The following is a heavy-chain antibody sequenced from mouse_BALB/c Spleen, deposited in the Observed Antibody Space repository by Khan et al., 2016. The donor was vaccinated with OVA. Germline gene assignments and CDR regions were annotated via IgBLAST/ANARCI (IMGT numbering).Heavy chain of an antibody. D-gene: IGHD1-1*01. CDR3: TRRAYYYDSDGFAY. J-gene: IGHJ3*01. CDR1: GFTFSTYG. Sequence: EVKLEESGGDLVKPGGSLKLSCAASGFTFSTYGMSWVRQAPDKRLEWVATVSTGGSYTYYPDSVKGRFTISSDNAKNHLYLQLGGLRSEATAMFYCTRRAYYYDSDGFAYWGQGTLVTVSA. CDR2: VSTGGSYT. V-gene: IGHV5-6*02.